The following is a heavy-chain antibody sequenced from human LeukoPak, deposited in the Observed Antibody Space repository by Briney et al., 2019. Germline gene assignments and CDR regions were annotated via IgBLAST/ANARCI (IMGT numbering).Heavy chain of an antibody. CDR3: AKDPADYVWGSYRGLDY. V-gene: IGHV3-23*01. Sequence: GGSLRLSCAASGFRFSFHGMSWVRQSPGKGLEWVSIISGSGGNTYYADSVKGRFTISRDNSKNTLYLQMNSLRAEDTAVYYCAKDPADYVWGSYRGLDYWGQGTLVTVSS. J-gene: IGHJ4*02. D-gene: IGHD3-16*01. CDR1: GFRFSFHG. CDR2: ISGSGGNT.